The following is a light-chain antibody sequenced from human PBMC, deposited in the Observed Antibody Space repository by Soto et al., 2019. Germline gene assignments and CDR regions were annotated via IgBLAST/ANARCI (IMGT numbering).Light chain of an antibody. CDR2: DAS. Sequence: EIVLTQSPATLSLSPGERAALSCRASETVDSFLAWYQQKPGQAPRLLIYDASKRATGIPARFSGSGSGTDFTLTISSLEPEDFAVYYCQQYAGSLTVGGGTKVDIK. V-gene: IGKV3-11*01. J-gene: IGKJ4*01. CDR1: ETVDSF. CDR3: QQYAGSLT.